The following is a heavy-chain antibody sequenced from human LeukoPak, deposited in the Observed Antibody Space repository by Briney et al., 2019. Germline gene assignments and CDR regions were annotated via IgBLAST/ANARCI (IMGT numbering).Heavy chain of an antibody. V-gene: IGHV3-48*04. CDR2: ISSSGSTI. D-gene: IGHD3-10*01. CDR3: ARDTSYYGSGSYFGY. Sequence: PGGSLRLSCVASGFTFSSYSMNWVRQAPGKGLVWVSYISSSGSTIYYADSVKGRFTISRDNAKNSLYLQMNSLRAEDTAVYYCARDTSYYGSGSYFGYWGQGTLVTVSS. CDR1: GFTFSSYS. J-gene: IGHJ4*02.